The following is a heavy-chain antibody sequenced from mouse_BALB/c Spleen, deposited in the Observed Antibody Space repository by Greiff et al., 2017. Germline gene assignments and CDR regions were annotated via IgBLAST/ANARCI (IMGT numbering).Heavy chain of an antibody. CDR2: IRNKANGYTT. D-gene: IGHD2-3*01. J-gene: IGHJ3*01. CDR3: ATDSPYDGYYWFAY. V-gene: IGHV7-3*02. Sequence: EVKLMESGGGLVQPGGSLRLSCATSGFTFTDYYMSWVRQPPGKALEWLGFIRNKANGYTTEYSASVKGRFTISRDNSQSILYLQMNTVRAEDSATYYGATDSPYDGYYWFAYWGQGTLVTVSA. CDR1: GFTFTDYY.